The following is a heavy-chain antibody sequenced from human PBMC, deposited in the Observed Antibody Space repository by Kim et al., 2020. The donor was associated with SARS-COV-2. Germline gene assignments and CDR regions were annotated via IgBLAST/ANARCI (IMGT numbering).Heavy chain of an antibody. CDR3: ARSTGVRVLMVYARHYYYGMDV. J-gene: IGHJ6*02. CDR2: IKQDGSEK. CDR1: GFTFSSYW. Sequence: GGSLRLSCAASGFTFSSYWMSWVRQAPGKGLEWVANIKQDGSEKYYVDSVKGRFTISRDNAKNSLYLQMNSLRAEDTAVYYCARSTGVRVLMVYARHYYYGMDVWGQGTTVTVSS. D-gene: IGHD2-8*01. V-gene: IGHV3-7*03.